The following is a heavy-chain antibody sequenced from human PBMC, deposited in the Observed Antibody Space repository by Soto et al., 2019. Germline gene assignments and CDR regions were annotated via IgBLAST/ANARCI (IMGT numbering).Heavy chain of an antibody. CDR3: ARDPLGAAGGYNWFDP. Sequence: SVKVSCKASGGTFSSYTITWVRQAPGQGLEWMGGIIPMFGIADYAQQFQGRVRITADESTSTAYMELSSLTSDDTAVYYCARDPLGAAGGYNWFDPWGQGTLVTVSS. CDR2: IIPMFGIA. J-gene: IGHJ5*01. D-gene: IGHD6-13*01. V-gene: IGHV1-69*13. CDR1: GGTFSSYT.